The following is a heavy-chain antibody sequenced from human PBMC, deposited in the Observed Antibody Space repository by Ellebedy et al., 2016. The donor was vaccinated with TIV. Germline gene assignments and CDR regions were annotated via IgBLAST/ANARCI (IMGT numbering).Heavy chain of an antibody. Sequence: AASEKVSCKASGYTFTSYGISWVRQAPGQGLEWMGWISAYNGNTNYAQKLQGRVTMTTDTSTSTAYMELRSLRSDDTAVYYCASIMITFGGVIPRFDYWGQGTLVTVSS. D-gene: IGHD3-16*02. CDR3: ASIMITFGGVIPRFDY. V-gene: IGHV1-18*01. CDR1: GYTFTSYG. CDR2: ISAYNGNT. J-gene: IGHJ4*02.